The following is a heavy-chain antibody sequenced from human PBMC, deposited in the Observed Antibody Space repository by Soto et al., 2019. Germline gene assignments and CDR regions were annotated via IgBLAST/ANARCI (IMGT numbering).Heavy chain of an antibody. CDR3: ARSGDNNFYYFDY. CDR2: ISSSSSTI. CDR1: GFTVSSNY. V-gene: IGHV3-48*01. Sequence: GGSLRLSCAAPGFTVSSNYMSWVRQAPGKGLEWVSYISSSSSTIYYADSVKGRFTISRDNAKNSLYLQMNSLRAEDTAVYYCARSGDNNFYYFDYWGQGTLVTVSS. D-gene: IGHD4-17*01. J-gene: IGHJ4*02.